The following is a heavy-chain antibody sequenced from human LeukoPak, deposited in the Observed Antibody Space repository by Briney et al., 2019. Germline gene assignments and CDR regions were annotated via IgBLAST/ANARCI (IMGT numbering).Heavy chain of an antibody. CDR3: ARDRFIGYFDY. D-gene: IGHD1-26*01. V-gene: IGHV3-30*04. J-gene: IGHJ4*02. Sequence: GRSLRLSCAASGFTFSSYAMHWVRQAPGKGLEWVAVISYDGSNKYYADSVKGRFTISRDNSKNTLYLQMNSLRAEDTAAYYCARDRFIGYFDYWGQGTLVTVSS. CDR1: GFTFSSYA. CDR2: ISYDGSNK.